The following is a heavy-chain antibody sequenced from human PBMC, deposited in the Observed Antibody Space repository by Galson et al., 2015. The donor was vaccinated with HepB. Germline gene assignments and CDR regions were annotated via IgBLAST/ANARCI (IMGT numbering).Heavy chain of an antibody. Sequence: LRLSCAASGFTFSSYSMNWVRQAPGKGLEWVSSISSSSSYIYYADSVKGRFTISRDNAKNSLYLQMNSLRAEDTAVYYCAGLGHSSGWYDPLRGYWGQGTLVTVSS. V-gene: IGHV3-21*01. J-gene: IGHJ4*02. CDR2: ISSSSSYI. CDR3: AGLGHSSGWYDPLRGY. D-gene: IGHD6-19*01. CDR1: GFTFSSYS.